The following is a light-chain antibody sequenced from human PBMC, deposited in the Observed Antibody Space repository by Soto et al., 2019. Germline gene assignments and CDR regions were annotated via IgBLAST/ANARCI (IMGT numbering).Light chain of an antibody. CDR1: QSVSNNY. Sequence: EIVLTQSPGTLSLSPGERATLSCSASQSVSNNYLAWYQQKPGQAPRLLISGASTRAADIPDRFSGSGSGTDFTLTIGRLEPEDLAVYYCQQYDSSPRTFGQGTKVDIK. J-gene: IGKJ1*01. CDR3: QQYDSSPRT. CDR2: GAS. V-gene: IGKV3-20*01.